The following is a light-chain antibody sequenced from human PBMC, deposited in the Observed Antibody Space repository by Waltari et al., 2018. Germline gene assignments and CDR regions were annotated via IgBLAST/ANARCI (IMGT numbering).Light chain of an antibody. Sequence: QSALTQPASVSGSPGQSITLSCTGTSSYVGGYNYVSWYQQHPGKAPKLIIYDVSKRPSGVSNRFSGSKSGNTASLTISGLQAEDEADYYCCSYAGSSTFYVFGTGTKVTVL. CDR3: CSYAGSSTFYV. CDR1: SSYVGGYNY. J-gene: IGLJ1*01. V-gene: IGLV2-23*02. CDR2: DVS.